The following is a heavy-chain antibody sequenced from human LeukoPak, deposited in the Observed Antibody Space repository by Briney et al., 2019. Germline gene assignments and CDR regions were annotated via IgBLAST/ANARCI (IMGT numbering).Heavy chain of an antibody. CDR2: INHSGGT. J-gene: IGHJ4*02. CDR3: ARRQYGDIVATSPFDY. Sequence: SETLSLTCAVYGGSFSGYYWSWIRQPPGKGLEWIGEINHSGGTNYNPSLKSRVTISVDTSKNQFSLKLSSVTAADTAVYYCARRQYGDIVATSPFDYWGQGTLVTVSS. CDR1: GGSFSGYY. D-gene: IGHD5-12*01. V-gene: IGHV4-34*01.